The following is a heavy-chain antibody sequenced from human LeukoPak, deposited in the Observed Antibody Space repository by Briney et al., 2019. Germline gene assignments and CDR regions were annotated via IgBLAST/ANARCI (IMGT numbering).Heavy chain of an antibody. CDR1: GGSISSYY. D-gene: IGHD3-22*01. V-gene: IGHV4-59*01. CDR3: ARGDSGGYYGYVYYYYGMDV. CDR2: IYYSGST. Sequence: NPSETLSLTCTVSGGSISSYYWSWIRQPPGKGLEWIGYIYYSGSTNYNPSLKSRVTISVDTSKNQFSLKLSSVTAADTAVYYCARGDSGGYYGYVYYYYGMDVWGQGTTVTVSS. J-gene: IGHJ6*02.